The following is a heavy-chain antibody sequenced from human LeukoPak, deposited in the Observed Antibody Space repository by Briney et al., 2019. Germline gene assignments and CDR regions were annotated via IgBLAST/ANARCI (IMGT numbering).Heavy chain of an antibody. Sequence: PSETLSPTCTVSGGSISSYYWSWIRQPPGKGLEWIGYIYYSGSTNYNPSLKSRVTISVDTSKNQFSLKLSSVTAADTAVYYCARDRGYGETDYWGQGTLVTVSS. CDR2: IYYSGST. CDR1: GGSISSYY. D-gene: IGHD4-17*01. CDR3: ARDRGYGETDY. V-gene: IGHV4-59*01. J-gene: IGHJ4*02.